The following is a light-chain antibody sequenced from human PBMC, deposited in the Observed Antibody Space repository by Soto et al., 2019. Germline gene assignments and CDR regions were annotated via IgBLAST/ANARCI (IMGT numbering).Light chain of an antibody. CDR1: SSDIGSYNF. J-gene: IGLJ3*02. CDR2: EAS. V-gene: IGLV2-23*01. CDR3: FSYAGSTTRV. Sequence: QSALTQPASVSGSPGQSITISCTGTSSDIGSYNFVSWYQQRPGKAPKLMIFEASKRPSGVPYRFSGSKSANTASLTISGLQAEDEADYYCFSYAGSTTRVFGGGTKLTVL.